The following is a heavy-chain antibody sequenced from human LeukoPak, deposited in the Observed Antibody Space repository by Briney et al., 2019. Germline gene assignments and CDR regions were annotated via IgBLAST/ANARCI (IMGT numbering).Heavy chain of an antibody. V-gene: IGHV3-23*01. Sequence: GGSLRLSCAASGFTFSSYAMSWVRPAPGKRLEWVSAISGSGGSTYYADSVKGRFTISRDNSKHTLYLQMNSLRAEDTAVYYCAKQQWKGWFDPWGQGTLVTVSS. CDR3: AKQQWKGWFDP. J-gene: IGHJ5*02. CDR2: ISGSGGST. D-gene: IGHD6-19*01. CDR1: GFTFSSYA.